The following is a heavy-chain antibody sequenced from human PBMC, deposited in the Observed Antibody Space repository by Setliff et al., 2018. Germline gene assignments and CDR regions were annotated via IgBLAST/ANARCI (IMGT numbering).Heavy chain of an antibody. CDR1: GGSVSNDY. CDR2: IYTSGST. Sequence: SETLSLTCSVSGGSVSNDYWSWIRQSPGKGLEWIGHIYTSGSTNYNPSLKSRVTISVDTPNNQFFLKLSSVNAADTAVYYCARSQYSSGGYGGSYQYRYMDVWGKGTTVTVS. D-gene: IGHD6-19*01. J-gene: IGHJ6*03. V-gene: IGHV4-4*08. CDR3: ARSQYSSGGYGGSYQYRYMDV.